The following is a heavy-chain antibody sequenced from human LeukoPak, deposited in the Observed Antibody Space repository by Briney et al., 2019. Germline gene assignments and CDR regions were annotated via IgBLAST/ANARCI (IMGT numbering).Heavy chain of an antibody. CDR3: ARVDEGGYYYYGMDV. CDR1: KGSISSSGYF. D-gene: IGHD3-16*01. Sequence: PSETLSLTCSVSKGSISSSGYFWGWIRQPPGKGLEWIGTIYYTGSTYYNPSLKSRVSISVDTSKNQFSLKLSSVTAADTAVYYCARVDEGGYYYYGMDVWGQGTTVTVSS. J-gene: IGHJ6*02. V-gene: IGHV4-39*07. CDR2: IYYTGST.